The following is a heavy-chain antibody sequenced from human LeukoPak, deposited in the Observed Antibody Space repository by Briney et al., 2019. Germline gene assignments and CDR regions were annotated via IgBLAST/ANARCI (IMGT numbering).Heavy chain of an antibody. CDR2: INPNSGGT. V-gene: IGHV1-2*02. CDR1: GYTFTRYY. D-gene: IGHD2-15*01. CDR3: ASPYCSGGSCIDAFDI. J-gene: IGHJ3*02. Sequence: ASVKVSFKASGYTFTRYYMHWVRQAPGQRLEWMGWINPNSGGTNYAQKFQGRVTMTRDTSISTAYMELSRLRSDDTAVYYCASPYCSGGSCIDAFDIWGQGTMVTVSS.